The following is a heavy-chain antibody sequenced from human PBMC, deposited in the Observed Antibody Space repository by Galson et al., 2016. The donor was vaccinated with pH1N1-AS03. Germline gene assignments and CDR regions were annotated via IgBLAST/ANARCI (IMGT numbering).Heavy chain of an antibody. CDR1: GFMFSNYV. D-gene: IGHD6-13*01. V-gene: IGHV3-23*01. Sequence: SLRLSCAASGFMFSNYVMSWVRQAPGKGLEWVSCISGSGGIANHADSVKGRLTISRDNSKNTLYLQMNNLRAEDTAVYYCGKGGYGTPPPPVDSWGHGTLVTVSS. J-gene: IGHJ5*01. CDR2: ISGSGGIA. CDR3: GKGGYGTPPPPVDS.